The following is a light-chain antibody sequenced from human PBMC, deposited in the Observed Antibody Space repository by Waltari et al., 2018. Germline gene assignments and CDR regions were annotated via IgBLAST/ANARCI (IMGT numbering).Light chain of an antibody. CDR1: SGDVGSH. J-gene: IGLJ3*02. V-gene: IGLV2-8*01. CDR2: EVT. CDR3: STYAGNDKLV. Sequence: QSALTQPHSASASPGQSVTISCTATSGDVGSHVSWYQQPPGRAPKVLIFEVTKRPSGVPHRFSGSGSGNTASLTVSGLQAEDEADYYCSTYAGNDKLVFGGGTKVTVL.